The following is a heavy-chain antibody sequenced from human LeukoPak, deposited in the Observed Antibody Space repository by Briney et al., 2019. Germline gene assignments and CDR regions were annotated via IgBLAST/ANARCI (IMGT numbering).Heavy chain of an antibody. J-gene: IGHJ5*02. CDR3: ARAGGRSWFDP. V-gene: IGHV1-2*02. Sequence: ASVEVSCKASGYSFTDKYMHWVRQAPGQGLEWMGWINPNSGGTNYAQKFHGRVTMTTDTSMSTAYMELSRLTSDDTAVYYCARAGGRSWFDPWGQGTLVTVSP. CDR2: INPNSGGT. CDR1: GYSFTDKY.